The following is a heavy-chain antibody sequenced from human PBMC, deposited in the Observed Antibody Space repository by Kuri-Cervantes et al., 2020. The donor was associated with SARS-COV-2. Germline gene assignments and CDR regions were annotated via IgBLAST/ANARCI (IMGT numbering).Heavy chain of an antibody. J-gene: IGHJ4*02. D-gene: IGHD6-13*01. V-gene: IGHV3-23*01. Sequence: GGSLRLSCAASGFTVSSNYMSWVRQAPGKGLEWVSAISGSGGSTYYADSVKGRFTISRDNSKNTLYLQMNSLRAEDTAVYYCAKVGSWYPDYWGQGTLVTVSS. CDR1: GFTVSSNY. CDR2: ISGSGGST. CDR3: AKVGSWYPDY.